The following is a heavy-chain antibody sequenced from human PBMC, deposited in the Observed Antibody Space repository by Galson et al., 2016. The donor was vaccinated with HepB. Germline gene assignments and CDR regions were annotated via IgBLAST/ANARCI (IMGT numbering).Heavy chain of an antibody. Sequence: SLRLSCAASGFTFSGYAMSWVRQAPGKGLEWVSTISATDGSTYYADSVKGRFTLSRDNSKNTLYLQMASLRAEDTAVYYCAKLKASSGTDYFDYWGQGTLVTVSS. V-gene: IGHV3-23*01. CDR1: GFTFSGYA. CDR3: AKLKASSGTDYFDY. J-gene: IGHJ4*02. D-gene: IGHD6-13*01. CDR2: ISATDGST.